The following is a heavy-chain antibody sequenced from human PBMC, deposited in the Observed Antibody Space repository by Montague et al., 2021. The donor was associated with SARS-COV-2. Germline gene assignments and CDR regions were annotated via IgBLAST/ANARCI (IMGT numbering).Heavy chain of an antibody. Sequence: SETLSLTCDVSGGSIRSYYWSWIRQSPGKGLEWIGYVHYTGSTKYNHSLKTRVTLSLDTPKNHFSLRLNSMTAADTAVYYCARAQNICFIANCVNDFDLWGLGALVSVSS. D-gene: IGHD1-1*01. CDR1: GGSIRSYY. J-gene: IGHJ4*02. V-gene: IGHV4-59*01. CDR2: VHYTGST. CDR3: ARAQNICFIANCVNDFDL.